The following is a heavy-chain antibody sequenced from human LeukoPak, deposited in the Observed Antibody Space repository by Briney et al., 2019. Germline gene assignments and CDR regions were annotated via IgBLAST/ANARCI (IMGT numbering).Heavy chain of an antibody. V-gene: IGHV3-23*01. CDR1: GFTFSSYG. CDR3: AKAKRDYYGSGSYYPWFDP. J-gene: IGHJ5*02. CDR2: ISGSGGST. D-gene: IGHD3-10*01. Sequence: GGSLRLSCAASGFTFSSYGMSWVRQAPGKGLEWVSAISGSGGSTYYADSVKGRFTISRDNSKNTLYLQMNSLRAEDTAVYYCAKAKRDYYGSGSYYPWFDPWGQGTLVTVSS.